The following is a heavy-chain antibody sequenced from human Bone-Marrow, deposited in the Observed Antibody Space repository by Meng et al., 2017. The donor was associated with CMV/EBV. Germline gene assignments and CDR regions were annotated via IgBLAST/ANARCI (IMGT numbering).Heavy chain of an antibody. Sequence: ASVKVSCKASGYTFTGYYMHWVRQAPGQGLEWMGWINPNRGGTTYAQKFQGRVTMTSETSISTAYMELRRLRSDDTAVYYCARGRTGTFPNFGYWGQGTLVTVSS. CDR1: GYTFTGYY. D-gene: IGHD1-7*01. J-gene: IGHJ4*02. V-gene: IGHV1-2*02. CDR2: INPNRGGT. CDR3: ARGRTGTFPNFGY.